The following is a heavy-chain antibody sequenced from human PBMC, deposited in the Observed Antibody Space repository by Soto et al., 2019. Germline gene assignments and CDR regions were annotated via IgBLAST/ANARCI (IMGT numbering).Heavy chain of an antibody. D-gene: IGHD3-22*01. CDR3: ARAIGYYGVDV. CDR1: EFTFSSNG. CDR2: SNSDGSST. Sequence: AGGSLRLSCAASEFTFSSNGMQWVRQAPGMGLVWVSRSNSDGSSTTYADSVKGRFTISRDNAKNTLFLQMNSLRAGDTAVYYSARAIGYYGVDVWGQGTTVTVSS. J-gene: IGHJ6*02. V-gene: IGHV3-74*01.